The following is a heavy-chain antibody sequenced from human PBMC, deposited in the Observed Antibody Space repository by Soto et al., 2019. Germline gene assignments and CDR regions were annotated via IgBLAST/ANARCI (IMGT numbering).Heavy chain of an antibody. V-gene: IGHV3-66*01. CDR2: IYSGGST. CDR1: GFAVSSNF. Sequence: EVQLVEXGGGXXXXGGSLRLSCAASGFAVSSNFMSWVRQAPGKGLEWVSVIYSGGSTYYADSVKGRFTISRDNSENTLYLQMNRLRAEDTAIYYCARATMIGLLSSWGQGTLVTVSS. J-gene: IGHJ5*02. CDR3: ARATMIGLLSS. D-gene: IGHD3-22*01.